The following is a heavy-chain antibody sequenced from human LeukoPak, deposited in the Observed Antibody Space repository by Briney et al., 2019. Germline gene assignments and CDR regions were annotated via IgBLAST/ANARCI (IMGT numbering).Heavy chain of an antibody. CDR1: GFTFSMYD. CDR2: ILYDGSNE. CDR3: ANDGGPYSSPYAFDI. J-gene: IGHJ3*02. D-gene: IGHD6-13*01. V-gene: IGHV3-30*02. Sequence: PGGCLRLSCTTSGFTFSMYDMHWVRQAPGKGLEWVAVILYDGSNEDYLDSVKGRFTISRDNSKNTLYLQMNSLRAEDTAVYYCANDGGPYSSPYAFDIWGQGTMVTVSS.